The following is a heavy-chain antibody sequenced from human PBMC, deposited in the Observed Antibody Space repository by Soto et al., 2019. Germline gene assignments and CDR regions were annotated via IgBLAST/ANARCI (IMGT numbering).Heavy chain of an antibody. D-gene: IGHD3-3*01. Sequence: TLSLTCTVSGGSISSGDYYWSWIRQPPGKGLEWIGYIYYSGSTYYNPSLKSRVTISVDTSKNQFSLKLSSVTAADTAVYYCAREVLARSGSVRSYGMDVWGKGTTVTVSS. CDR3: AREVLARSGSVRSYGMDV. CDR2: IYYSGST. J-gene: IGHJ6*04. V-gene: IGHV4-30-4*01. CDR1: GGSISSGDYY.